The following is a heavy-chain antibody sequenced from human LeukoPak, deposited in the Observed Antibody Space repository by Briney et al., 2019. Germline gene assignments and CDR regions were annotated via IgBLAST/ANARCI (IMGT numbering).Heavy chain of an antibody. D-gene: IGHD4-11*01. Sequence: PSETLSLTCAVSGYSITSGYYWAWIRQPPGKGLEWIGNIYHSGSTYYNASLKSRVTISVVTSKNQFSLKLSSVTAADTAVYYCARRYSNYFFDYWGQGTLVTVSS. V-gene: IGHV4-38-2*01. J-gene: IGHJ4*02. CDR2: IYHSGST. CDR3: ARRYSNYFFDY. CDR1: GYSITSGYY.